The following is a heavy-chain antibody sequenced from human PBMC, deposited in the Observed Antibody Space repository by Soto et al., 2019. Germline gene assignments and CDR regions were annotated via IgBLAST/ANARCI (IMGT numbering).Heavy chain of an antibody. Sequence: SETLSLTCTVSGGSISSFHWSWIRQSPGKGLEWIGYIYYSGSTNYNPSLKSRVTISADTSKNQFSLKLRSVTAADTAVYYCARVYGSGYPIAPGGKETLVTVSS. CDR1: GGSISSFH. D-gene: IGHD3-22*01. V-gene: IGHV4-59*01. J-gene: IGHJ5*02. CDR3: ARVYGSGYPIAP. CDR2: IYYSGST.